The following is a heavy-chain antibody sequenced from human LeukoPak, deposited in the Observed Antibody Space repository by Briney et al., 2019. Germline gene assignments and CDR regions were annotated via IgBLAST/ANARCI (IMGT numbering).Heavy chain of an antibody. CDR2: IWYDGSNK. CDR1: GFTFSSYG. D-gene: IGHD5-12*01. J-gene: IGHJ4*02. CDR3: ARSGSGYDRPIDY. V-gene: IGHV3-33*01. Sequence: PGGSLRLSCAASGFTFSSYGMHWVRQAPGKGLEWVAVIWYDGSNKYYADSVKGRFTISRDNSKNTLYLQMNSLRAEDTAVYYCARSGSGYDRPIDYWGQGALVTVSS.